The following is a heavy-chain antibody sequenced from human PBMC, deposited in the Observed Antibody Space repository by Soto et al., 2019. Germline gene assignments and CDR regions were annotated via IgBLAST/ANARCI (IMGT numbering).Heavy chain of an antibody. CDR2: IYYSGST. J-gene: IGHJ6*02. CDR1: GGSISSYY. Sequence: SETLSLTCTVSGGSISSYYWSWIRQPPGKGLEWIGYIYYSGSTNYNPSLKSRVTISVDTSKNQFSLKLSSVTAADTAVYYCARAPTDYNLYYYYGMDVWGQGTTVTVSS. D-gene: IGHD4-4*01. V-gene: IGHV4-59*12. CDR3: ARAPTDYNLYYYYGMDV.